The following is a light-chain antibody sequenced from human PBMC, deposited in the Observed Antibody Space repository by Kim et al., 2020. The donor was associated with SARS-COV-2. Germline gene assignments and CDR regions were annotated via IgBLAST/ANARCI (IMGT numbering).Light chain of an antibody. J-gene: IGKJ2*01. CDR2: AAS. V-gene: IGKV1-39*01. CDR1: QSVRNY. CDR3: QQSYSPPRT. Sequence: SASVGDRVTITCRASQSVRNYLNWYQYKPGNAPKLLIYAASTLQNGVPSRFSARASGKEFTLTISGLQPEDIATYYCQQSYSPPRTFGQGTRLEIK.